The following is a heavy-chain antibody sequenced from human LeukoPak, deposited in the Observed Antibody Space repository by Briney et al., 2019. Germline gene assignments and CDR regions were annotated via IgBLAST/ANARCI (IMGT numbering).Heavy chain of an antibody. CDR2: IIPIFGTA. V-gene: IGHV1-69*05. D-gene: IGHD2-15*01. Sequence: GASVKVSCKASGGTFSSYAISWVRQAPGQGLEWMGGIIPIFGTANYAQKFQGRVTITTDESTSTAYMELSSLRSEDTAVYYCARTPLPMDCSGGSCYYYFDYWGQGTLVTVSS. J-gene: IGHJ4*02. CDR1: GGTFSSYA. CDR3: ARTPLPMDCSGGSCYYYFDY.